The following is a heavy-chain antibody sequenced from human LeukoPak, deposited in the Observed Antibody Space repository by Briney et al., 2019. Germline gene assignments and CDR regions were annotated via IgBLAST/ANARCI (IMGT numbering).Heavy chain of an antibody. J-gene: IGHJ1*01. Sequence: GASVKVSCKASGYTFTGYDINWVRQAGGQGLEWMGWMNPNNSNTGYAQKFQGRLTITRDTSINTTYMELSSLISDDTAVYYCARAPEGYCSSARCTTAEYFQHWGQGTLVTVSS. CDR1: GYTFTGYD. D-gene: IGHD2-2*01. CDR2: MNPNNSNT. V-gene: IGHV1-8*03. CDR3: ARAPEGYCSSARCTTAEYFQH.